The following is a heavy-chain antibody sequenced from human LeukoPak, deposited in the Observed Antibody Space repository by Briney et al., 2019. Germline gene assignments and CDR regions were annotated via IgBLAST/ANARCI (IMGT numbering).Heavy chain of an antibody. Sequence: GGSLRLSCAASGLTFSSDSMTWVRQAPGKGLEWIAYIGSVSSPVFYANSVKGRFTVSRDNAKNSLYLQINSLRAEDTAVYYCARVVFRNSVVTPLFDYWGQGTLVAVSS. CDR3: ARVVFRNSVVTPLFDY. J-gene: IGHJ4*02. D-gene: IGHD4-23*01. CDR1: GLTFSSDS. V-gene: IGHV3-48*04. CDR2: IGSVSSPV.